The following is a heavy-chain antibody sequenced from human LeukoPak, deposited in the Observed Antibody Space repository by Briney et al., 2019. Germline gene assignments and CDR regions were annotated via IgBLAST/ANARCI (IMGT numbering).Heavy chain of an antibody. J-gene: IGHJ4*02. CDR3: ARQGYSSGK. Sequence: PGGSLRLSCAASGFTFSNYWMNWVRQAPGKGLEWVASIQRDGSEKYYMESVKGRFTISRDNAKNSLYLQMNSLRAEDTAVYYCARQGYSSGKWGQGTLVTVSS. CDR1: GFTFSNYW. D-gene: IGHD6-19*01. CDR2: IQRDGSEK. V-gene: IGHV3-7*01.